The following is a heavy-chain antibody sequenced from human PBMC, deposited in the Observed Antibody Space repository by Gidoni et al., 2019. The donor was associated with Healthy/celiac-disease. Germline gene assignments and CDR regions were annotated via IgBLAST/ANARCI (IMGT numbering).Heavy chain of an antibody. V-gene: IGHV4-59*01. CDR2: IYYSGST. CDR3: AKQALWFGELFGWFDP. D-gene: IGHD3-10*01. J-gene: IGHJ5*02. CDR1: GGSISSYY. Sequence: QVQLQESGPGLVKPSETLSLTCTVSGGSISSYYWSWIRQPPGKGLEWIGYIYYSGSTNYNPSLKSRVTISVDTSKNQFSLKLSSVTAADTAVYYCAKQALWFGELFGWFDPWGQGTLVTVSS.